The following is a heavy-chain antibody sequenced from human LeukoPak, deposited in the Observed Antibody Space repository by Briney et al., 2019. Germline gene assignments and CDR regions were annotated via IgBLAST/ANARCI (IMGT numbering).Heavy chain of an antibody. Sequence: GGSLRLSCAASGFAFSSYWMLWVRQPPGKGLVWVSRINGDGSITTYADSVKGRFTISRDNTKNVLYLEMNSLRAEDTAIYYCARSQFDYWGQGILVTVSS. CDR3: ARSQFDY. CDR1: GFAFSSYW. J-gene: IGHJ4*02. CDR2: INGDGSIT. V-gene: IGHV3-74*01.